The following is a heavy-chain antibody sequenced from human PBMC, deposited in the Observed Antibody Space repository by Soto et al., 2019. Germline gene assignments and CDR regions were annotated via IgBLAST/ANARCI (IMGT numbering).Heavy chain of an antibody. J-gene: IGHJ3*02. CDR2: ISITGRNI. D-gene: IGHD1-26*01. CDR1: GFTFSRYS. V-gene: IGHV3-48*02. Sequence: ESGGGLVQPGGSLRLSCVASGFTFSRYSMNWVRQAPGKGLEWLSYISITGRNIYYADSVVGRFTISRDNDKSSLYLQMNSLRDEDTAVYYCATSWDIWGRGTMVTVSS. CDR3: ATSWDI.